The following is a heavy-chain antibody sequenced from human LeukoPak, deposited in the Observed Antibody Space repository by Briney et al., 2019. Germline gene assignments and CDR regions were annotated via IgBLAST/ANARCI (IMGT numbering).Heavy chain of an antibody. Sequence: GGSLRLSCVASGLTFNNQDMHWVRQSAGKGLEWVSAIGVDDDTYYSACVKGRFTISRENARNSLYLQMNSLRAEDTAVYYCARERTRGCNGDICLDGFDIWGRGTKVTVSS. D-gene: IGHD2-15*01. CDR2: IGVDDDT. V-gene: IGHV3-13*01. J-gene: IGHJ3*02. CDR1: GLTFNNQD. CDR3: ARERTRGCNGDICLDGFDI.